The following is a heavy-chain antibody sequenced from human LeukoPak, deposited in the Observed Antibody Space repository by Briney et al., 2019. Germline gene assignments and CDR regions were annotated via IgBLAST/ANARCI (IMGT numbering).Heavy chain of an antibody. CDR3: ARASGRGLYYCDY. V-gene: IGHV3-64*01. D-gene: IGHD2-15*01. CDR2: ISSSGGNT. CDR1: GFTFNTYA. Sequence: PGGSLRLSCAASGFTFNTYAMHWVRQAPGKGLEFVSSISSSGGNTYYANSVKGRFTISRDDSKNTLYLQMGSLRPEDMAVYYCARASGRGLYYCDYWGQGTLVTVSS. J-gene: IGHJ4*02.